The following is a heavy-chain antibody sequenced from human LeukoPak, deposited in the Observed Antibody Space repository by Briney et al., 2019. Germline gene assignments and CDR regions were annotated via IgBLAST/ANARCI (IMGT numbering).Heavy chain of an antibody. J-gene: IGHJ4*02. CDR2: ISSSSSYI. D-gene: IGHD3-22*01. CDR3: ARVYYYDSSGYPLYFDY. Sequence: GGSLRLSCAASGFTFSSHSMNWVRQAPGKGLEWVSSISSSSSYIYYADSVKGRFTISRDNAKNSLYLQMNSLRAEDTAVYYCARVYYYDSSGYPLYFDYWGQGTLVTVSS. CDR1: GFTFSSHS. V-gene: IGHV3-21*01.